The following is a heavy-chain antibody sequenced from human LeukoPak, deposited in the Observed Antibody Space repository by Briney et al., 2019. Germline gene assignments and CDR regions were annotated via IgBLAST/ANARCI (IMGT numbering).Heavy chain of an antibody. CDR3: ARVGDCSSTSCLSWFDY. CDR1: GGSISSSNW. J-gene: IGHJ4*02. Sequence: SGTLSLTCAVSGGSISSSNWWSWVRQPPGKGLEWIGEINHSGSTNYNPSLKSRVTISVDTSKDQFSLKLSSVTAADTAVYYCARVGDCSSTSCLSWFDYWGQGTLVTVSS. D-gene: IGHD2-2*01. CDR2: INHSGST. V-gene: IGHV4-4*02.